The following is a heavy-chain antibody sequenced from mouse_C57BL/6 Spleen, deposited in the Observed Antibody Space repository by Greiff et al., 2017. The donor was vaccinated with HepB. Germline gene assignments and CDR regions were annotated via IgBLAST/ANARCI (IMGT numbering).Heavy chain of an antibody. CDR1: GYAFSSSW. V-gene: IGHV1-82*01. J-gene: IGHJ2*01. D-gene: IGHD2-5*01. CDR2: IYPGDGDT. CDR3: ATYSNYAYFDY. Sequence: VQLQQSGPELVKPGASVKISCKASGYAFSSSWMNWVKQRPGKGLEWIGRIYPGDGDTNYNGKFKGKATLTADKSSSTAYMQLSSLTSEDSAVYFCATYSNYAYFDYWGQGTTLTVSS.